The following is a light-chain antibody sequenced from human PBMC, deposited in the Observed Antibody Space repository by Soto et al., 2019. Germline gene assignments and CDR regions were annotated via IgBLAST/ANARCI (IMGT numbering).Light chain of an antibody. CDR1: SSNIGAGYD. J-gene: IGLJ1*01. V-gene: IGLV1-40*01. Sequence: QPVMTQPPSVSGAPGQRVTISCTGSSSNIGAGYDVHWYQQLPGTAPKLLIYANSNRPSGVPDRFSGSKSGTSASLAITGLQAEDEADYYCQSYDNSLSGYVFGPGTKLTVL. CDR2: ANS. CDR3: QSYDNSLSGYV.